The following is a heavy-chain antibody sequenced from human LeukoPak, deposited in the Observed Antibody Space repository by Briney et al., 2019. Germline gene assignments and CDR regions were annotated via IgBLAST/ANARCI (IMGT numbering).Heavy chain of an antibody. CDR1: GHTFTSYD. CDR2: MNPDSGNT. Sequence: ASVKVSCKASGHTFTSYDINWVRQATGQGLEWMGWMNPDSGNTGYAQKFQGRVTMTRNPSISTAYMELSSLTSEDTAVYYCARRIAAAGVGIVYWGQGTLVTVSS. J-gene: IGHJ4*02. CDR3: ARRIAAAGVGIVY. D-gene: IGHD6-13*01. V-gene: IGHV1-8*01.